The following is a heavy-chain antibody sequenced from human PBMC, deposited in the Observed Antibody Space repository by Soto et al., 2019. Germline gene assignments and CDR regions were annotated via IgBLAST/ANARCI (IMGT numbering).Heavy chain of an antibody. CDR2: INAGNGNT. CDR1: GYTFTSYA. V-gene: IGHV1-3*01. Sequence: AASVKVSCKASGYTFTSYAMHWVRQAPGQRLEWMGWINAGNGNTKYSQKFQGRVTITRDTSASTAYMELSSLRSEDTAVYYCAAGAVPAAGTAADYYGMDVWGQGTTVTVSS. J-gene: IGHJ6*02. D-gene: IGHD2-2*01. CDR3: AAGAVPAAGTAADYYGMDV.